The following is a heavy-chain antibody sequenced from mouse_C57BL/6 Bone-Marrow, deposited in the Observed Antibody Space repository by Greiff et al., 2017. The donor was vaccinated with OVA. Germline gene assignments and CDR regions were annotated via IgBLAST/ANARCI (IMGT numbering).Heavy chain of an antibody. CDR2: IDPENGDT. V-gene: IGHV14-4*01. J-gene: IGHJ1*03. D-gene: IGHD1-1*01. Sequence: VQLQQSGAELVRPGASVKLSCTASGFNIKDDYMHWVKQRPEQGLEWIGWIDPENGDTEYASKFQGKATITADTSSNTAYLQLSSLTSEDTAVYYCTTDTVVANWYFDVWGTGTTVTVSS. CDR1: GFNIKDDY. CDR3: TTDTVVANWYFDV.